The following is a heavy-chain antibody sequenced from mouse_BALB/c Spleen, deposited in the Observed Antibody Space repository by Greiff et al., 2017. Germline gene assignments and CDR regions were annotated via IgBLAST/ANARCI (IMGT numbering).Heavy chain of an antibody. D-gene: IGHD2-10*02. CDR1: GFTFSDYY. CDR2: ISDGGSYT. J-gene: IGHJ4*01. V-gene: IGHV5-4*02. CDR3: ARDRGYCNYVGAMDY. Sequence: EVQLVESGGGLVKPGGSLKLSCAASGFTFSDYYMYWVRQTPEKRLEWVATISDGGSYTYYPDSVKGRFTISRDNAKNNLYLQMSSLKSEDTAMYYWARDRGYCNYVGAMDYWGQGTSVTVSS.